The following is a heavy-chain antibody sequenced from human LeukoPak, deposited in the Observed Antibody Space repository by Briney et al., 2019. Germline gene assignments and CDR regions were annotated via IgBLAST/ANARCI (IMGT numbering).Heavy chain of an antibody. V-gene: IGHV3-23*01. CDR1: GFTFNNYV. J-gene: IGHJ4*02. Sequence: PGGSLRLSCAASGFTFNNYVMSWVRQAPGKGLEWVSTINGGGYNTYYADSVKGRFTISRDNSKNTLSLQVNTLRADDTAVYYCAKGEGSGSYPFDYWGQGTLVTVSS. CDR3: AKGEGSGSYPFDY. D-gene: IGHD3-10*01. CDR2: INGGGYNT.